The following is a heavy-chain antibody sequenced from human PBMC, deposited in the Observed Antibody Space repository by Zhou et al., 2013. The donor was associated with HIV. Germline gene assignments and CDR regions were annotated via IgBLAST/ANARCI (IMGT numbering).Heavy chain of an antibody. Sequence: QVQLVQSGAEVKKPGASVKVSCKASGYTFTGYYMHWVRQAPGQGLEWMGWINPNSGGTNYAQKFQGRVTMTRDTSISTAYMELSRLRSDDTAVYYCARDLSGDYGDSPSFDYWGQGTLVTVSS. D-gene: IGHD4-17*01. CDR1: GYTFTGYY. CDR3: ARDLSGDYGDSPSFDY. V-gene: IGHV1-2*02. CDR2: INPNSGGT. J-gene: IGHJ4*02.